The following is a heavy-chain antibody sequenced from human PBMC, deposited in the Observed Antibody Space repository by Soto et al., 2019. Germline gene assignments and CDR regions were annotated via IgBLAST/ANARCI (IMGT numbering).Heavy chain of an antibody. CDR1: GYDFTTYG. J-gene: IGHJ4*02. D-gene: IGHD1-1*01. CDR2: ISAHTGNT. V-gene: IGHV1-18*01. CDR3: ARGRYGDY. Sequence: QVHLVQSGAEVKKPGASVKVSCKGSGYDFTTYGITWVRQAPGQGLEWMAWISAHTGNTDYAQKLQGRVTVTRDTSTSTAYMELRSLRSDDTDMYYCARGRYGDYWGQGDLVTVSS.